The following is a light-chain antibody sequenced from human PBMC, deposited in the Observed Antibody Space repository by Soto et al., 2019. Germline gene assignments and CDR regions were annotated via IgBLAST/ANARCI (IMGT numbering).Light chain of an antibody. J-gene: IGKJ1*01. CDR2: GAS. CDR3: HQYDIPPQT. V-gene: IGKV3-20*01. CDR1: QRISSTY. Sequence: IVLTQSPGTLSLSPGERATLSCRASQRISSTYLAWYQQKPGRAPRLLIYGASRRATGIPDRFSGSGSGTDFTLNISRLEPEDFAVYYCHQYDIPPQTFGRGTRVEI.